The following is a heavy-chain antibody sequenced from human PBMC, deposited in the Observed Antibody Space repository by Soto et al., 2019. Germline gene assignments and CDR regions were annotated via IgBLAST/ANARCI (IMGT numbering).Heavy chain of an antibody. Sequence: GGSLRLSCAASGFTFSSYEMNWVRQAPGKGLEWVSYISSSGSTIYYADSVKGRFTISRDNAKNSLYLQMNSLRAEDTAVYYFARSHRYCSSTSCQGFDPWGQGTLVTVS. CDR1: GFTFSSYE. J-gene: IGHJ5*02. D-gene: IGHD2-2*01. V-gene: IGHV3-48*03. CDR2: ISSSGSTI. CDR3: ARSHRYCSSTSCQGFDP.